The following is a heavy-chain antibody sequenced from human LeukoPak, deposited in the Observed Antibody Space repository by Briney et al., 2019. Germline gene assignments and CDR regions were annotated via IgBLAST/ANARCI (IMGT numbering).Heavy chain of an antibody. D-gene: IGHD2-2*01. CDR3: ARDNEDVVVVPDYGMDV. J-gene: IGHJ6*02. Sequence: ASVKVSCKASGYTFTGYYMHWVRQAPGQGLEWMGIINPSGGSTSYAQKFQGRVTMTRDTSTSTVYMEVSSLRSEDTAVYFCARDNEDVVVVPDYGMDVWGQGTTVTVSS. CDR2: INPSGGST. CDR1: GYTFTGYY. V-gene: IGHV1-46*01.